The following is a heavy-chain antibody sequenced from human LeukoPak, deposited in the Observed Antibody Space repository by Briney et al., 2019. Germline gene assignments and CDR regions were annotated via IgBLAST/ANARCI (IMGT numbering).Heavy chain of an antibody. V-gene: IGHV4-34*01. Sequence: SETLSLTCAVYGGSFSGYYWSWIRQPPGKGLEWIGEINHSGSTNYNPSLKSRVTISVDTSKNQLSLKLSSVTAADTAVYYCARVVLGYSSGWYAPFDYWGQGTLVTVSS. CDR3: ARVVLGYSSGWYAPFDY. J-gene: IGHJ4*02. CDR1: GGSFSGYY. D-gene: IGHD6-19*01. CDR2: INHSGST.